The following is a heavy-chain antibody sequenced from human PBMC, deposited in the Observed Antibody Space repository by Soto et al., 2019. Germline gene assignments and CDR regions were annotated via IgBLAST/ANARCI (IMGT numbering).Heavy chain of an antibody. J-gene: IGHJ6*02. CDR3: AREMVAPEGDYYGLDV. D-gene: IGHD2-15*01. CDR1: GFTFSSFP. CDR2: ISSDGSHK. V-gene: IGHV3-30-3*01. Sequence: QVQLVESGGGVVQPGRSLRLSCAASGFTFSSFPMHWVRQAPGKGLEWVAVISSDGSHKYYADSVKGRFTISRDNSRNTLYLQMNSLRADDTAVNYCAREMVAPEGDYYGLDVWGQGTAVTVSS.